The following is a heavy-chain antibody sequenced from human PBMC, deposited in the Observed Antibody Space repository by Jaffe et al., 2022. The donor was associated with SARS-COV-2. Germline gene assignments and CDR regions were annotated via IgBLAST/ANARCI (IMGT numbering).Heavy chain of an antibody. CDR3: AILPLGYCSGGSCYSVDY. V-gene: IGHV3-21*01. Sequence: EVQLVESGGGLVKPGGSLRLSCAASGFTFSSYSMNWVRQAPGKGLEWVSSISSSSSYIYYADSVKGRFTISRDNAKNSLYLQMNSLRAEDTAVYYCAILPLGYCSGGSCYSVDYWGQGTLVTVSS. J-gene: IGHJ4*02. CDR1: GFTFSSYS. D-gene: IGHD2-15*01. CDR2: ISSSSSYI.